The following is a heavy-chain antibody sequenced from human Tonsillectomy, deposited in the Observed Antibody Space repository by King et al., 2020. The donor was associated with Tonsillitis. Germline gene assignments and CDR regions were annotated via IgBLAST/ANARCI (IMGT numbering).Heavy chain of an antibody. J-gene: IGHJ3*02. Sequence: QLVQSGAEVKKPGSSVKVSCEASGGTFSSYAISWVRQAPGQGLEWMGGIIPIFGTANYAQKFQGRVTITADESTSTAYMELSSLRSEDTAVYYCATTQQYSSGWYSDAFDIWGQGTMVTVSS. V-gene: IGHV1-69*01. D-gene: IGHD6-19*01. CDR2: IIPIFGTA. CDR1: GGTFSSYA. CDR3: ATTQQYSSGWYSDAFDI.